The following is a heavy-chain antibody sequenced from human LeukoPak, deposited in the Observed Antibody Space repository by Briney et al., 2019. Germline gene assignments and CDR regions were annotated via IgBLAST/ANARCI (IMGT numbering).Heavy chain of an antibody. D-gene: IGHD2-15*01. CDR1: GFTFSSYG. CDR3: AKHPYEGYCSGGSCWNNWFDP. J-gene: IGHJ5*02. Sequence: GGSLRLSCAASGFTFSSYGMSWVRQAPGKGLEWVSAISGSGGSTYYADSVKGRFTISRDNSKNTLSLQMNSLRAEDTAIYYCAKHPYEGYCSGGSCWNNWFDPWGQGTLVTVSS. V-gene: IGHV3-23*01. CDR2: ISGSGGST.